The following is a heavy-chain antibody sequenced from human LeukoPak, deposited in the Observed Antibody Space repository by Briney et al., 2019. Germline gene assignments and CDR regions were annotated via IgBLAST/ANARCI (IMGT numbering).Heavy chain of an antibody. CDR2: INAGNGNT. V-gene: IGHV1-3*01. Sequence: GASVKVSCKASGDTFTSYAMHWVRQAPGQRLEWMGWINAGNGNTKYSQKFQGRVTITRDTSASTAYMELSSLRSEDTAVYYCARGRSQTRYDILTGYLYWGQGTLVTVSS. D-gene: IGHD3-9*01. J-gene: IGHJ4*02. CDR3: ARGRSQTRYDILTGYLY. CDR1: GDTFTSYA.